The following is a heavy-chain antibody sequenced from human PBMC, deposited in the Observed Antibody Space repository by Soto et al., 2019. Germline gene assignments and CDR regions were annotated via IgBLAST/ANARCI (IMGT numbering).Heavy chain of an antibody. J-gene: IGHJ4*02. CDR3: TTLNYYDSSGYYLDFDY. D-gene: IGHD3-22*01. CDR2: IKSKTDDGTT. CDR1: GFTFSNAW. V-gene: IGHV3-15*07. Sequence: GGSLRLSCAASGFTFSNAWMNWVRQAPGKGLEWVGRIKSKTDDGTTDYAATVKGRFTNSRDDSKYTLYLQMNSLKTEDTAVYYCTTLNYYDSSGYYLDFDYWGQGTLVTVSS.